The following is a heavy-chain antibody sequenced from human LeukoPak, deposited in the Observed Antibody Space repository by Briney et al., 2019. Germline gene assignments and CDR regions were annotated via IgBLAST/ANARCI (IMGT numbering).Heavy chain of an antibody. Sequence: SETLSLTCAVYGGSFSGYYWSWIRQPPGKGLEWIGEINHSGSTNYNPSLKSRVTISVDTSKNQFSLKLSSVTAADTAVYYCARHGPSMVRGTFYYYYGMDVWGQGTTVTVSS. CDR2: INHSGST. CDR1: GGSFSGYY. CDR3: ARHGPSMVRGTFYYYYGMDV. V-gene: IGHV4-34*01. J-gene: IGHJ6*02. D-gene: IGHD3-10*01.